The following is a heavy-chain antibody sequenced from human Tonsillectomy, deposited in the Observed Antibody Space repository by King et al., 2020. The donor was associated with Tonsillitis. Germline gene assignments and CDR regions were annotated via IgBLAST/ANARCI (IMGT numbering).Heavy chain of an antibody. V-gene: IGHV3-7*01. Sequence: AAGGVIFSSYWMNWVRQAPGKGLEWVANIKQDGSMTFYVDSVKGRFTISRDDAKNSLYLQMNSLRAEDTAVYYCATYSSSWNGFDYWGQGTLVTVSS. CDR3: ATYSSSWNGFDY. CDR1: GVIFSSYW. J-gene: IGHJ4*02. CDR2: IKQDGSMT. D-gene: IGHD6-13*01.